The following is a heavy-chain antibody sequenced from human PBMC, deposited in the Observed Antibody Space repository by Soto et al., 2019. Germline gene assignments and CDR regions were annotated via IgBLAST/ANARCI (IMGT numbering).Heavy chain of an antibody. D-gene: IGHD1-26*01. CDR1: GFGFASSA. Sequence: SVKVSCEASGFGFASSAVQWVRQARGQRLEWIGWIVVGSGNTNYAQKFQERVTITRDMSTSTAYMELSSLRSEDTAVYYCAAGYSGSYYAVYWGQGTLVTVSS. J-gene: IGHJ4*02. V-gene: IGHV1-58*01. CDR3: AAGYSGSYYAVY. CDR2: IVVGSGNT.